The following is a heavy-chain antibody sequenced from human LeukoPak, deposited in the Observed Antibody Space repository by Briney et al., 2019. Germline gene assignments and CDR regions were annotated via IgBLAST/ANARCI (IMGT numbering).Heavy chain of an antibody. D-gene: IGHD1-26*01. CDR2: IKEDGSEK. CDR3: ARDGGGYPH. CDR1: GFAFSTNW. V-gene: IGHV3-7*05. Sequence: GGSLRLSCAASGFAFSTNWMSRVRQTTGEGLEWVANIKEDGSEKYYVDSVKGRFNISRDNAKNSLYLQMSSLRAEDTAVYYCARDGGGYPHWGQGTLVTVYS. J-gene: IGHJ4*02.